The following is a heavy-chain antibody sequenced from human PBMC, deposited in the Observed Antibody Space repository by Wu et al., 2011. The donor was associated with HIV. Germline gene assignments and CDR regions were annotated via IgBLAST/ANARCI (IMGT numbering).Heavy chain of an antibody. J-gene: IGHJ6*02. CDR1: GYTFTGYY. D-gene: IGHD2-21*01. CDR2: INPDGGGT. Sequence: QVQLVQSGAEVKKPGASVKVSCKASGYTFTGYYIHWVRQAPGQGLEWMGYINPDGGGTNYAQKFRGRVTMTRDTSISTVYMELSSLRSDDTAVYSCARDIPASGYGMDVWGQGTTVTVSS. CDR3: ARDIPASGYGMDV. V-gene: IGHV1-2*02.